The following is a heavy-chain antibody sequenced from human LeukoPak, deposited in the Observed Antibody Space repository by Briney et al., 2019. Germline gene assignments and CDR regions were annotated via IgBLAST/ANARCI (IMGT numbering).Heavy chain of an antibody. D-gene: IGHD5-18*01. CDR2: ISYDGSNK. J-gene: IGHJ4*02. CDR1: GFTFSSYA. CDR3: ARGGSYAERKFDY. V-gene: IGHV3-30*04. Sequence: GRSLRLSCAASGFTFSSYAMHWVRQAPGKGLEWVAVISYDGSNKYYADSVKGRFTISRDNSKNTLYLQRNSLRAEDTAVYYCARGGSYAERKFDYWGQGTLVTVSS.